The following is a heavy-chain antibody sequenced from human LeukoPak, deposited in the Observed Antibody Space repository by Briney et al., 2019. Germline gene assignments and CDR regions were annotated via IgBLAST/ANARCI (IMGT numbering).Heavy chain of an antibody. CDR2: INHSGST. CDR1: GGSFSGYY. Sequence: SETLSLTCAVYGGSFSGYYWSWIRQPPGKGLEWIGEINHSGSTNYNPSLKSRVTISVDTSKNQFSLKLSSVTAADTAVYYCARDAAYWGQGTLVTVSS. V-gene: IGHV4-34*01. CDR3: ARDAAY. J-gene: IGHJ4*02.